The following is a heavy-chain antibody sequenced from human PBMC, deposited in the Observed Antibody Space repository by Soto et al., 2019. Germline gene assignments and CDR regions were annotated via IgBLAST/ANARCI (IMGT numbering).Heavy chain of an antibody. D-gene: IGHD2-21*02. CDR2: IIPIFGTA. J-gene: IGHJ4*02. Sequence: SVKVSCKASGGTSSSYAISWVRQAPGQGLEWMGGIIPIFGTANYAQKFRGRVTITADESTSTAYMELSSLRSEDTAVYYCTYCAGDCYSFPFIDYWGQGTLVTVSS. CDR1: GGTSSSYA. CDR3: TYCAGDCYSFPFIDY. V-gene: IGHV1-69*13.